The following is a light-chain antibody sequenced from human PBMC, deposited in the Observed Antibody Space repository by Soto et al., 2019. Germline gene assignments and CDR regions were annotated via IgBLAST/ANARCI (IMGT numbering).Light chain of an antibody. V-gene: IGLV2-14*01. Sequence: QAVQTQPASVSGSPGQSITISCTGSGRDIGAYDYVSWYQQHPGKAPKLLIYGVKNRPPGVSYRFSASKSAFTASLTISGLQAEDEAHYYCSSYTTSSFYVFGPGTKVTVL. CDR1: GRDIGAYDY. CDR2: GVK. CDR3: SSYTTSSFYV. J-gene: IGLJ1*01.